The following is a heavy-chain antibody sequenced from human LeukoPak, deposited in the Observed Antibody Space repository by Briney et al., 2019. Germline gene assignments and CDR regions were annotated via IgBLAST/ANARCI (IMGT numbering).Heavy chain of an antibody. D-gene: IGHD3-3*01. V-gene: IGHV3-21*01. CDR3: ARDFDDFRLYGFDV. J-gene: IGHJ6*02. CDR1: GFTFSSYN. CDR2: ITSNSNHI. Sequence: KPGGSLRLSCAASGFTFSSYNMNWVRQAPGKGLEWVSSITSNSNHIYYADSVRGRFTVSRDNAKNSLNLQMSSLRAEDTAVYFCARDFDDFRLYGFDVWGQGTTVTVSS.